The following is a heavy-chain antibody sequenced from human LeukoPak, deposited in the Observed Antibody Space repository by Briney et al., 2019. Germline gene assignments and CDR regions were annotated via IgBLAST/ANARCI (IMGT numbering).Heavy chain of an antibody. CDR3: ARDPGGTWGFDY. CDR2: ISIYSGNT. J-gene: IGHJ4*02. CDR1: GYTFTSHG. Sequence: ASVKVSCKASGYTFTSHGLSWARQAPGQGLEWMGWISIYSGNTNYAQKFQDRISMTTDTSTNTAYMELRSLKSDDTAVYYCARDPGGTWGFDYWGQGALVTVSS. D-gene: IGHD7-27*01. V-gene: IGHV1-18*01.